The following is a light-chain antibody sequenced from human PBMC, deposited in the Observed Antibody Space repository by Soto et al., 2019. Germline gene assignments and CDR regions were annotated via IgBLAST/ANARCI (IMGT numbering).Light chain of an antibody. V-gene: IGKV1-5*03. J-gene: IGKJ3*01. CDR3: QQYYSFPFT. Sequence: DIQMTQSPYTLSGSVGDRVTITCLASQTISSWLAWYQQKPGKAPKLLIYKASTLKSGVPSRFSGSGSGTDFTLTISCLQSEDFATYYCQQYYSFPFTFGAGTKVDI. CDR1: QTISSW. CDR2: KAS.